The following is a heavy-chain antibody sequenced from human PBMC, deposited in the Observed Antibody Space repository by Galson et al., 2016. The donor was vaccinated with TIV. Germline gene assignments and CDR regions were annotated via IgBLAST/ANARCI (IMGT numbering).Heavy chain of an antibody. Sequence: ETLSLTCTVPGGSISSSGYYWGWVRQPPGKGLEWIGSMYYSESTYYNPSSGSTYYNPSLKSRVTTSVDTSRNQFSLKLNSVTAADTAVYYCARLRFHCSSASCSPPFDYWGQGTLVTVSS. CDR1: GGSISSSGYY. V-gene: IGHV4-39*01. D-gene: IGHD2-2*01. J-gene: IGHJ4*02. CDR3: ARLRFHCSSASCSPPFDY. CDR2: MYYSESTYYNPSSGST.